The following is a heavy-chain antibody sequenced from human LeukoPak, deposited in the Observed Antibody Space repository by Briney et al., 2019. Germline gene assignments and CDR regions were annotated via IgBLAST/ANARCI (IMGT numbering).Heavy chain of an antibody. V-gene: IGHV4-34*01. CDR2: INHSGST. Sequence: SETLSLTCAVYGGSFSGYYWSWIRQPPGKGLEWIGEINHSGSTNYNPSLKSRVTISVDTSKNKFSLKLSSVTAADTAVYYCARAKYSSSGFDLDYWGQGTLVTVSS. J-gene: IGHJ4*02. D-gene: IGHD6-6*01. CDR1: GGSFSGYY. CDR3: ARAKYSSSGFDLDY.